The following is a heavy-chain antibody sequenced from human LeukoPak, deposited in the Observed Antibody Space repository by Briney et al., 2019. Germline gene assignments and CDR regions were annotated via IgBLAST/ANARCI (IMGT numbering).Heavy chain of an antibody. D-gene: IGHD1-14*01. CDR3: ARQTASLTESYNWYDP. V-gene: IGHV4-38-2*02. J-gene: IGHJ5*02. CDR1: GYSIRDGYY. Sequence: SETLSLTCIVSGYSIRDGYYWGWIRQPPGKGLEWIGSIYGSGHTHRNPSLESRVTISIDTSKNQFSLKLNSVTAGDTAVYFCARQTASLTESYNWYDPWGQGTLVTVSS. CDR2: IYGSGHT.